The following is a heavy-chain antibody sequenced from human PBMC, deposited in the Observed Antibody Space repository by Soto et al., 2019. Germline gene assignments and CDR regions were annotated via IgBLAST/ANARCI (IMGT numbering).Heavy chain of an antibody. J-gene: IGHJ4*02. CDR3: ARECRQLALDY. V-gene: IGHV1-69*13. CDR2: IIPIFGTA. D-gene: IGHD6-6*01. CDR1: GGTFSSYA. Sequence: GASLKVSCKASGGTFSSYAISWVRQAPGQGLEWMGGIIPIFGTANYAQKFQGRVTITADESTSTAYMELSSLRSEDTAVYYCARECRQLALDYWGQGTLVTVSS.